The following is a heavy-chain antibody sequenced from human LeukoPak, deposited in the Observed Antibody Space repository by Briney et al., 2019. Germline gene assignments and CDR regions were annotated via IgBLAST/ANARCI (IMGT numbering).Heavy chain of an antibody. CDR1: GFTFSSYG. V-gene: IGHV3-30*02. CDR3: AKGLHVLLWFGEPDMDV. Sequence: PGRSLRLSCAASGFTFSSYGMHWVRQAPGKGLEWVAFIRYDGSNKYYADSVKGRFTISRDNSKNTLYLQMNSLRAEDTAVYYCAKGLHVLLWFGEPDMDVWGKGTTVTVSS. J-gene: IGHJ6*03. D-gene: IGHD3-10*01. CDR2: IRYDGSNK.